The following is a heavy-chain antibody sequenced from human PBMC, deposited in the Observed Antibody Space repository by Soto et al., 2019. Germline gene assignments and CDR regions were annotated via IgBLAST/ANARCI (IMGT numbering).Heavy chain of an antibody. V-gene: IGHV1-69*13. J-gene: IGHJ5*02. D-gene: IGHD6-13*01. CDR2: IIPIFGTA. CDR1: GGTFSSYA. CDR3: ASIAAAGASWFDP. Sequence: SVXVSCKASGGTFSSYAISWVRQAPGQGLEWMGGIIPIFGTANYAQKFQGRVTITADESTSTAYMELSSLRSEDTAVYYCASIAAAGASWFDPWGEGTLVTVSS.